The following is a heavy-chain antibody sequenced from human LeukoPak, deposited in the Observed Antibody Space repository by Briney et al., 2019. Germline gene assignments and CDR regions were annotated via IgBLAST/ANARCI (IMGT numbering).Heavy chain of an antibody. CDR2: LYTSGST. CDR3: ARDGYRVTGYYYYLDV. D-gene: IGHD5-12*01. V-gene: IGHV4-61*02. J-gene: IGHJ6*03. Sequence: SETLSLTCTVSGGSISSGSYYWSWIRQPAGKGLEWIGRLYTSGSTNYNPYLKSRVTISADTSKNEFSLKLSSVTAADTAVYYCARDGYRVTGYYYYLDVWGKGTTVIVSS. CDR1: GGSISSGSYY.